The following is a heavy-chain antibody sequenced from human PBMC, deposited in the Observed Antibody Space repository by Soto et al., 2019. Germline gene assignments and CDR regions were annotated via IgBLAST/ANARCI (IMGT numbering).Heavy chain of an antibody. D-gene: IGHD3-22*01. CDR3: VQAIFDTSGYYYAY. CDR2: ISNDGSNK. Sequence: PGGSLRLSCAASGFTFRSYAMHWVRQAPGKGLEWVAVISNDGSNKYYADSVKGLFTISRDNSKNTLYLQMNSLRAEDTAVYHCVQAIFDTSGYYYAYWGQGTQVTVSS. J-gene: IGHJ4*02. CDR1: GFTFRSYA. V-gene: IGHV3-30-3*02.